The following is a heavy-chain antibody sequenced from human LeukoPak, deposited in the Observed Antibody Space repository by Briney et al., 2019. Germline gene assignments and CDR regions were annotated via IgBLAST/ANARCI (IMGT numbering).Heavy chain of an antibody. CDR3: AKGGEVQPMQRTIQLSPALPDY. J-gene: IGHJ4*02. D-gene: IGHD1-1*01. V-gene: IGHV3-30*18. CDR1: GFTFSSYG. CDR2: ISYDGSNK. Sequence: PGGSLRLSCAASGFTFSSYGMHWVRQAPGKGLEWVAVISYDGSNKYYADSVKGRFTISRDNSKNTLYLQMNSLRAEDTAVYYCAKGGEVQPMQRTIQLSPALPDYWGQGTLVTVSS.